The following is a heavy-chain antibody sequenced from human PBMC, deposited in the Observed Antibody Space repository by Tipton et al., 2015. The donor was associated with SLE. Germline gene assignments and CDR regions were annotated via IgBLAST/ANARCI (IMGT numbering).Heavy chain of an antibody. CDR2: ISDGGGT. Sequence: TLSLTCSVSGGSISSDHWIWIRQPPGKGLEWLGYISDGGGTNYNPSLKIRVTISVDPAKNQFSLKLTSVTAPDTAVYYCARGMVTWRGAIIGVDVWGQGTTVNVSS. D-gene: IGHD2-21*02. CDR3: ARGMVTWRGAIIGVDV. CDR1: GGSISSDH. J-gene: IGHJ6*02. V-gene: IGHV4-4*09.